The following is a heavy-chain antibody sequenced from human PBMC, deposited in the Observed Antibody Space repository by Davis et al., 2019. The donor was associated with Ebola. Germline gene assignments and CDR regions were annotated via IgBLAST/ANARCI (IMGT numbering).Heavy chain of an antibody. V-gene: IGHV3-30-3*02. D-gene: IGHD3-10*01. Sequence: GGSLRLSCAASGFTFSSYAMHWVRQAPGKGLEWVAVISYDGSNKYYADSVKGRFTISRDNSKNTLYLQMNSLRAEDTAVYYCAKEVEFGELVYYWYFDLWGRGTLVTVSS. J-gene: IGHJ2*01. CDR3: AKEVEFGELVYYWYFDL. CDR1: GFTFSSYA. CDR2: ISYDGSNK.